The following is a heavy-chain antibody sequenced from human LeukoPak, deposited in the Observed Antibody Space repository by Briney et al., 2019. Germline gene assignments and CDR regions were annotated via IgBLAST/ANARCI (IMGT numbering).Heavy chain of an antibody. CDR2: ISISGSGT. J-gene: IGHJ4*02. V-gene: IGHV3-23*01. D-gene: IGHD1-26*01. CDR3: AKGSHSGAYSLYYFDY. CDR1: GFSFNSYA. Sequence: GGSLRLSCAASGFSFNSYAMSWIRQAPGKGLEWVAAISISGSGTYHADSVRGRFTISRDNSKNTVYLHMNSLRAEDTAVYYCAKGSHSGAYSLYYFDYWGQGTLVTVTS.